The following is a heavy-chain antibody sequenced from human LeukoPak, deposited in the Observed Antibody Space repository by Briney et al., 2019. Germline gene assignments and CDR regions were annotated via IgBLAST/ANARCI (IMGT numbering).Heavy chain of an antibody. D-gene: IGHD1-7*01. V-gene: IGHV1-24*01. J-gene: IGHJ4*02. CDR2: FDPEDGET. Sequence: GASVKVSCKVSGYTLTELSMHWVRQAPGKGLEWMGGFDPEDGETIYAQKFQGRVTMTEDTSTDTAYMELSSLRSEDTAVYYCATQRRGSTGTTFDYWGQGTLVTVSS. CDR1: GYTLTELS. CDR3: ATQRRGSTGTTFDY.